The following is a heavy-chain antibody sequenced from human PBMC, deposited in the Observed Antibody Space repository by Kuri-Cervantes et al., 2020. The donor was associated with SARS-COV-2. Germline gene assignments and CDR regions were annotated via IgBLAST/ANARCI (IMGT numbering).Heavy chain of an antibody. D-gene: IGHD1-1*01. CDR1: GFTFSSYS. CDR2: ISSSSYI. Sequence: GGSLRLSCAASGFTFSSYSMNWVRQAPGKGLEWVSSISSSSYIYYADSVKGRFTISRDNAKNSLYLQMNSLRVEDTAVYYCARDETEYNYNYSFDYWGQGTLVTVSS. CDR3: ARDETEYNYNYSFDY. V-gene: IGHV3-21*01. J-gene: IGHJ4*02.